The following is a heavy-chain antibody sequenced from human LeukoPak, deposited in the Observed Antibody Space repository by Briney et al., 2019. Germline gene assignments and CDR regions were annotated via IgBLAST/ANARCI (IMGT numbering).Heavy chain of an antibody. D-gene: IGHD1-26*01. CDR2: IYYSGST. V-gene: IGHV4-59*08. CDR1: GGSITSYY. J-gene: IGHJ4*02. CDR3: ARHSGSSPHYFDY. Sequence: SETLSLTCTVSGGSITSYYWSWLRQPPGKGLGWIGFIYYSGSTHYKSSLNSRVTISVNTSRNQFSLRLSSVTAADTAVYYCARHSGSSPHYFDYWGQGTLVTVSS.